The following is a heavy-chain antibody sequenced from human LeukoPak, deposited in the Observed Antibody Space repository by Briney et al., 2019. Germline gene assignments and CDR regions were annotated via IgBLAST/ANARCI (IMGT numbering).Heavy chain of an antibody. D-gene: IGHD3-22*01. CDR3: ARGYDSSGYYYSY. V-gene: IGHV4-59*08. Sequence: SETLSLTCTVSGGSISSYYWSWIRQPPGKGLEWIGYIYYSGSTDYNPSLKSRVTISVDTSKNQFSLKLSSVTAADTAVYYCARGYDSSGYYYSYWGQGTLVTVSS. CDR1: GGSISSYY. CDR2: IYYSGST. J-gene: IGHJ4*02.